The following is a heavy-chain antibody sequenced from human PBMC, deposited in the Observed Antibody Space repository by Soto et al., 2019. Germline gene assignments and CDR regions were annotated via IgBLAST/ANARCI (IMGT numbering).Heavy chain of an antibody. CDR1: GGSISSYY. J-gene: IGHJ4*02. V-gene: IGHV4-59*01. CDR3: ARDAGDSGYDGGFDY. CDR2: IYYSGST. D-gene: IGHD5-12*01. Sequence: QVQLQESGPGLVKPSETLSLTCTVSGGSISSYYWSWIRQPPGKGLEWIGYIYYSGSTNYNPSLKIRVTISVDTSKNPFSLRLSSVTAAAPAVYYCARDAGDSGYDGGFDYWGQGTLVTVSS.